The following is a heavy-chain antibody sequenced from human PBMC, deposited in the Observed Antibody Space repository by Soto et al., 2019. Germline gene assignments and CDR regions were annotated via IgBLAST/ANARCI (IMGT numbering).Heavy chain of an antibody. CDR3: ARVSGGSGPVDY. CDR1: GFPFSSYS. J-gene: IGHJ4*02. V-gene: IGHV3-21*01. CDR2: ISSSSSYI. D-gene: IGHD3-10*01. Sequence: EVQLVESGGGLVKPGGSLSLSCAASGFPFSSYSMNWVRQAPGKGLEWVSSISSSSSYIYYADSVKGRFTISRDNAKNSLYLQMNSLRAEDTAVYYCARVSGGSGPVDYWGQGTLVTVSS.